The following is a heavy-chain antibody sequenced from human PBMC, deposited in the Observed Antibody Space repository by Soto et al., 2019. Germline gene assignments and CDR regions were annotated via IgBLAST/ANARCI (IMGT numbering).Heavy chain of an antibody. CDR2: ISGSGGST. D-gene: IGHD3-10*01. CDR3: AKVLVTPNYYGSGSYYFDY. Sequence: GGSLRLSRAASGFTFSSYAMSWVRQAPGKGLEWVSAISGSGGSTYYADSVKGRFTISRDNSKNTLYLQMNSLRAEDTAVYYCAKVLVTPNYYGSGSYYFDYWGQGTLVTVSS. CDR1: GFTFSSYA. J-gene: IGHJ4*02. V-gene: IGHV3-23*01.